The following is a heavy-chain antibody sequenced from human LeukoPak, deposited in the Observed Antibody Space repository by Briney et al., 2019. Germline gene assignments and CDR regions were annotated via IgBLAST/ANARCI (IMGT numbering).Heavy chain of an antibody. CDR1: GFTFSSYS. CDR2: ISSSSSYI. D-gene: IGHD6-6*01. V-gene: IGHV3-21*04. J-gene: IGHJ5*02. CDR3: ARGVVAARPVEWFDP. Sequence: GGSLRLSCAASGFTFSSYSMNWVRQAPGKGLEWVSSISSSSSYIYYADSVKGRFTISRDNAKNSLYLQMNSLRAEDTAVYYCARGVVAARPVEWFDPWGQGTLVTVSS.